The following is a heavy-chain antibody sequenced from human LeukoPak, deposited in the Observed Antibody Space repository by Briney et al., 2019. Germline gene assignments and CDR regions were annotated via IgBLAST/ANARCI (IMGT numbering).Heavy chain of an antibody. D-gene: IGHD4-11*01. CDR1: GDTFTNFW. CDR3: ARRLSRLQRMGDWFDP. Sequence: GESLKISCQVSGDTFTNFWIGWVRHMPGKGLEWVAIINPGESQIRYSPSLQGQVTISADKSTTTVYLQWTSLRASDTAIYYCARRLSRLQRMGDWFDPWGQGTLVTVSS. J-gene: IGHJ5*02. CDR2: INPGESQI. V-gene: IGHV5-51*01.